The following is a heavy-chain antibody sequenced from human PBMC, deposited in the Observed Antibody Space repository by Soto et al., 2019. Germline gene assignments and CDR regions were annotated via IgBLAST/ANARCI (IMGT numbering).Heavy chain of an antibody. V-gene: IGHV5-10-1*01. CDR3: ARRHCSGGSCYTEIGMDV. Sequence: GESLKISCKGSGYSFTSYWISWVRQMPGKGLEWMGRIDPSDSYTNYSPSFQGHVTISADKSISTAYLRWSSLKASDTAMYYCARRHCSGGSCYTEIGMDVWGQGTTVTVSS. J-gene: IGHJ6*02. D-gene: IGHD2-15*01. CDR1: GYSFTSYW. CDR2: IDPSDSYT.